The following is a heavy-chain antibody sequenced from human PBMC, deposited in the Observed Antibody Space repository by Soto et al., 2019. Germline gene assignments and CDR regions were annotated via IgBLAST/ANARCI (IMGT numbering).Heavy chain of an antibody. J-gene: IGHJ4*02. CDR3: ARDPGDCTNGVCDLDY. D-gene: IGHD2-8*01. CDR2: ISSSSSYI. Sequence: PGGSLRLSCAASGFTFSSYSMNWVRQAPGKGLEWVSSISSSSSYIYYADSVKGRFTISRDNAKNSLYLQMNSLRAEDTAVYYCARDPGDCTNGVCDLDYWGQGTLVTVSS. CDR1: GFTFSSYS. V-gene: IGHV3-21*01.